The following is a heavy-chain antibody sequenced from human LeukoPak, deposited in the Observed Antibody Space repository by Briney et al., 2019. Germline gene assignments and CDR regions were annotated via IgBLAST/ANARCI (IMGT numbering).Heavy chain of an antibody. V-gene: IGHV3-23*01. CDR1: GFTFSGFA. CDR3: AKDLATITGYFDY. Sequence: HPGGSLRLSCAASGFTFSGFAMSWVRRTPGKGLEWVSGISGSGDNTLYADSVKGRFTISRDNSKNTLYLQMNSLRAEDTAVYYCAKDLATITGYFDYWGQGTLVTVSS. CDR2: ISGSGDNT. J-gene: IGHJ4*02. D-gene: IGHD5-24*01.